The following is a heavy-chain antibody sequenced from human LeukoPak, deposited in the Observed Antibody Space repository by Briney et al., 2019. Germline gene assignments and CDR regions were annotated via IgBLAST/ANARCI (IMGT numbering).Heavy chain of an antibody. CDR2: IIPIFGTA. CDR3: ARSLLGSSGWYYYYGMDV. Sequence: VASVKVSCKASGGTFSSYAISWVRQAPGQGLEWMGGIIPIFGTANYAQKFQGRVTITADESTSTAYMELSSVTAADTAVYYCARSLLGSSGWYYYYGMDVWGQGTTVTVSS. V-gene: IGHV1-69*01. D-gene: IGHD6-19*01. J-gene: IGHJ6*02. CDR1: GGTFSSYA.